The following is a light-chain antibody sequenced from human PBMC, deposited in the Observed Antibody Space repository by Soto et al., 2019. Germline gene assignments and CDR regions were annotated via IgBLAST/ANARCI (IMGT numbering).Light chain of an antibody. CDR1: QSISSW. Sequence: DIQMTQSPSTLSASVGDRVTITCRASQSISSWLAWYQQKPGKAPKLLIYDASSLESGVPSRVSCSGSGTEFSLTISSLQPDDFATDDWQQYNSYVYFGQGTKLVIK. CDR2: DAS. CDR3: QQYNSYVY. V-gene: IGKV1-5*01. J-gene: IGKJ2*01.